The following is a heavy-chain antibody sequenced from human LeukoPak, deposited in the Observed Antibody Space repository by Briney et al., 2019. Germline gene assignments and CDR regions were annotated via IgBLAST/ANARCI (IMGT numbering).Heavy chain of an antibody. CDR1: GGSISSSSHY. CDR3: ARRTTIPYHAFDI. V-gene: IGHV4-39*01. Sequence: SETLSLTCSVSGGSISSSSHYWGWIRQPPGKGLEWIGSVYYSGDTYYNPSLKSRVTISVDTSKNQFSLKVTPVTAADTAVYYCARRTTIPYHAFDIWGQGTMVTVSS. D-gene: IGHD3-3*01. J-gene: IGHJ3*02. CDR2: VYYSGDT.